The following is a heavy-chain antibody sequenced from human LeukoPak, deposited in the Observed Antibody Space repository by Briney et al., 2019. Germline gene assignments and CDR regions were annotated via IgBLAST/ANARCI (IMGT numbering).Heavy chain of an antibody. Sequence: GGSLRLSCAASGFTFSSYWMHWVRQAPGKGLVWVSRINSDGSSTSYADSVKGRFTISRDNAKSTLYLQMNSLRADDTAVYYCARFDGSGSPTPWGQGALVTVSS. CDR2: INSDGSST. CDR1: GFTFSSYW. J-gene: IGHJ5*02. V-gene: IGHV3-74*01. D-gene: IGHD3-10*01. CDR3: ARFDGSGSPTP.